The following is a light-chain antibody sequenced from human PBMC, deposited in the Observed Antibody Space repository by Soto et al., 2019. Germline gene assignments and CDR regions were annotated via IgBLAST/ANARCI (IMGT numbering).Light chain of an antibody. CDR1: SSDVGSYNL. CDR3: CSYAGSSTLMV. J-gene: IGLJ2*01. Sequence: QAVVTQPASVSGSPGQSITISCTGTSSDVGSYNLVSWYQQHPGKAPKLMIYEVSKRPSGVSNRFSGSKSGNTASLTISGLQAEDEADYYCCSYAGSSTLMVFGGGTKVTVL. CDR2: EVS. V-gene: IGLV2-23*02.